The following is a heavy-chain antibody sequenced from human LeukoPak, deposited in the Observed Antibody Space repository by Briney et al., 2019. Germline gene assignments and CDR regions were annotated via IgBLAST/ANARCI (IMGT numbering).Heavy chain of an antibody. CDR1: GGTFSSYA. Sequence: SVKVSCKASGGTFSSYAISWVRQAPGQGLEWMGRIIPIFGTANYAQKFQGRVTITTDETTSTAYMELSSLRSEDTAVYYCAREKYDSSGYYSLCFDYWGQGTLVTVSS. CDR3: AREKYDSSGYYSLCFDY. CDR2: IIPIFGTA. V-gene: IGHV1-69*05. D-gene: IGHD3-22*01. J-gene: IGHJ4*02.